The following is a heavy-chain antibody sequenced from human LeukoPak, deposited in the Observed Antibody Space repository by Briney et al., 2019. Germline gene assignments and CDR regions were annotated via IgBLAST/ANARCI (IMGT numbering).Heavy chain of an antibody. CDR3: AKSEVWGSSLDY. J-gene: IGHJ4*02. Sequence: GGSLRLSCAASGFTFSSYGMHWVRQAPGKGLEWVAVISYDGSNKYYADSVKGRFTISRDNSKNTLYLQMNSLRAEDTAVYYCAKSEVWGSSLDYWGQGTLVTVSS. CDR2: ISYDGSNK. D-gene: IGHD3-16*01. V-gene: IGHV3-30*18. CDR1: GFTFSSYG.